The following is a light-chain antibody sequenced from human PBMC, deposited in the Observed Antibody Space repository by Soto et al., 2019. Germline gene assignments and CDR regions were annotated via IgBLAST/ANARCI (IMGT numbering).Light chain of an antibody. J-gene: IGKJ4*01. CDR1: QTISSW. CDR3: QQLSRYPLT. Sequence: DIQITQSPSTLSGSVGDRVTLTYRASQTISSWLAWYQQKPGKAPDLLIYSASTLQSGVPSRFSGSGSETEFSLTIRALQPEDFATYYCQQLSRYPLTFGGGAKVDIK. CDR2: SAS. V-gene: IGKV1-9*01.